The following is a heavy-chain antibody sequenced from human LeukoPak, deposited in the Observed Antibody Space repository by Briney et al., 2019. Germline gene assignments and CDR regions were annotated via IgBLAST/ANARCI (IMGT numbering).Heavy chain of an antibody. CDR2: IYYSGST. V-gene: IGHV4-59*01. D-gene: IGHD3-22*01. CDR3: AREDHGGRPTTYYYDSSGYLQAFDI. CDR1: GGSISSYY. J-gene: IGHJ3*02. Sequence: SETLSLTCTVSGGSISSYYWSWIRQPPGKGLEWIGYIYYSGSTNYNPSLKSRVTISVDTSKNQFSLKLSSVTAADTAVYYCAREDHGGRPTTYYYDSSGYLQAFDIWGQGTMVTVSS.